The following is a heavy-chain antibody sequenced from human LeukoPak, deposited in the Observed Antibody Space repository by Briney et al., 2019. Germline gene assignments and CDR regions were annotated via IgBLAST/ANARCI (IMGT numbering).Heavy chain of an antibody. D-gene: IGHD6-6*01. CDR2: INHSGDT. V-gene: IGHV4-34*01. J-gene: IGHJ2*01. CDR3: ARVAAPQRTYWYFDL. Sequence: PSETLSLTCAVYGGSFSGYYWSWIRQPPGEGLEWIGEINHSGDTKYNPSLKSRVTILVDTSKNQFSLKLTSVTAADTAVYFGARVAAPQRTYWYFDLWGRGALVPVSS. CDR1: GGSFSGYY.